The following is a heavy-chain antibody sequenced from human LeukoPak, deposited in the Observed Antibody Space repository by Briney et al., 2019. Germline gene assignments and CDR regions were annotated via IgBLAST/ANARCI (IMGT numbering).Heavy chain of an antibody. CDR3: ASSSSVNMWFDP. CDR1: GYTFSSYT. CDR2: IIPIFGTA. D-gene: IGHD3-10*01. V-gene: IGHV1-69*05. J-gene: IGHJ5*02. Sequence: SVKVSCKASGYTFSSYTMNWVRQAPGQGLEWMGGIIPIFGTANYAQKFQGRVTITTDESTSTAYMELSSLRSEDTAVYYCASSSSVNMWFDPWGQGTLVTVSS.